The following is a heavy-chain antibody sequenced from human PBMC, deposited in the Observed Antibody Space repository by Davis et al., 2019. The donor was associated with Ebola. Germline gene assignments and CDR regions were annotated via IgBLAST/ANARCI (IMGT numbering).Heavy chain of an antibody. CDR2: ITIGNSI. D-gene: IGHD6-19*01. J-gene: IGHJ4*02. V-gene: IGHV3-21*01. CDR1: GFTFSGHS. CDR3: ARAPAGRWQWPGTACDY. Sequence: GESLKIPCAASGFTFSGHSLNWVRQAPGQGLEWVSSITIGNSIYYADSLKGRFIISRHNAKNSLYLQLNSLRPEDTALYYCARAPAGRWQWPGTACDYWGQGTLVTVSS.